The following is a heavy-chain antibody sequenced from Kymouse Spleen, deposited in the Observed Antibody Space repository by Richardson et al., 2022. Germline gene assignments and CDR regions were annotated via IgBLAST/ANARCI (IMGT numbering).Heavy chain of an antibody. CDR2: ISGSGGST. D-gene: IGHD2-2*02. J-gene: IGHJ6*02. V-gene: IGHV3-23*04. CDR3: AKLCSSTSCYNYYGMDV. Sequence: EVQLVESGGGLVQPGGSLRLSCAASGFTFSSYAMSWVRQAPGKGLEWVSAISGSGGSTYYADSVKGRFTISRDNSKNTLYLQMNSLRAEDTAVYYCAKLCSSTSCYNYYGMDVWGQGTTVTVSS. CDR1: GFTFSSYA.